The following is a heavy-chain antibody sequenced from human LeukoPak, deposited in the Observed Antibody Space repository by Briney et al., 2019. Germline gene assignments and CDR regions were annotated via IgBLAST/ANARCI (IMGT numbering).Heavy chain of an antibody. J-gene: IGHJ6*03. D-gene: IGHD2-2*01. CDR1: GYTFTSYD. CDR2: MNPNSGNT. Sequence: GASVKVSCKASGYTFTSYDINWVRQATGQGLEWMGWMNPNSGNTGYAQKFQGRVTITRNTSISTAYMELSSLRSEDTAVYYCARGSQGAWFLRYQPLGGDYYYMDVWGKGTTVTVSS. CDR3: ARGSQGAWFLRYQPLGGDYYYMDV. V-gene: IGHV1-8*03.